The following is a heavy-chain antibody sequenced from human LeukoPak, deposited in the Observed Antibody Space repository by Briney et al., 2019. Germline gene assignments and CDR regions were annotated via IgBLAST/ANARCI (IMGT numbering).Heavy chain of an antibody. J-gene: IGHJ4*02. D-gene: IGHD5-12*01. CDR3: PAEEGLRDRISYFDY. CDR2: IYYSGST. CDR1: GGSISSYY. Sequence: SETLSLTCTVSGGSISSYYWSWIRQPPGKGLEWIGYIYYSGSTNYNPSLKSRVTISVDTSKHQFSLKLSSVTAADTAVYFFPAEEGLRDRISYFDYWGQGTLVTVSS. V-gene: IGHV4-59*01.